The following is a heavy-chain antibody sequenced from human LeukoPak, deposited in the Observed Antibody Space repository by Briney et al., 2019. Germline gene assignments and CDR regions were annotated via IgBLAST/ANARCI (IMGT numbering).Heavy chain of an antibody. D-gene: IGHD3-22*01. CDR2: IYYSGST. CDR1: GDSISTSNSY. V-gene: IGHV4-39*01. Sequence: SETLSLTCTVSGDSISTSNSYWGWIRQPPGKGLEWIGSIYYSGSTYYNPSLKSRVTISVDTSKNQFSLKLSSVTAADTAVYYCARPPITMIVAPFDIWGQGTMVTVSS. CDR3: ARPPITMIVAPFDI. J-gene: IGHJ3*02.